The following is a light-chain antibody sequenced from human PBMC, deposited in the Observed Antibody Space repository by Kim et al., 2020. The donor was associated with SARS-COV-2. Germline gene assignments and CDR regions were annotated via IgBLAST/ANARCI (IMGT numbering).Light chain of an antibody. CDR3: QVWDSSTAV. J-gene: IGLJ2*01. CDR2: RDS. CDR1: NNGSKK. Sequence: VALGQTARITCGGNNNGSKKVHWYQQRPGQAPVLVIYRDSNRPSGIPERFSGSNSGNTATLTISRAQAGDEADYYCQVWDSSTAVFGGGTQLTVL. V-gene: IGLV3-9*01.